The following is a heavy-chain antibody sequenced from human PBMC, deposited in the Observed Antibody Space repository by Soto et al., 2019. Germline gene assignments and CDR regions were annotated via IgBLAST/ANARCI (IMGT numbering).Heavy chain of an antibody. J-gene: IGHJ4*02. D-gene: IGHD2-15*01. V-gene: IGHV1-69*13. Sequence: SVKVSCKASGGTFSSYAISWVRQAPGQGLEWMGGIIPIFGTANYAQKFQGRVTITADESTSTAYMELSSLRSEDTAVYYCARDPPRHCSGGSCAANWGQGTLVTVSS. CDR2: IIPIFGTA. CDR3: ARDPPRHCSGGSCAAN. CDR1: GGTFSSYA.